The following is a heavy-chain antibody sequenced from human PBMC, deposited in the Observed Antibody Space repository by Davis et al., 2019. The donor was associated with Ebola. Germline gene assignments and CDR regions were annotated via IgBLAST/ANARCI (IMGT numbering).Heavy chain of an antibody. V-gene: IGHV4-34*01. D-gene: IGHD3-3*01. CDR2: IYHSGST. CDR3: ARDLPITIFGVVKKERNWFDP. Sequence: PSETLSLTCAVYGGSFSGYYWSWIRQPPGKGLEWIGEIYHSGSTNYNPSLKSRVTISVDKSKNQFSLKLSSVTAADTAVYYCARDLPITIFGVVKKERNWFDPWGQGTLVTVSS. J-gene: IGHJ5*02. CDR1: GGSFSGYY.